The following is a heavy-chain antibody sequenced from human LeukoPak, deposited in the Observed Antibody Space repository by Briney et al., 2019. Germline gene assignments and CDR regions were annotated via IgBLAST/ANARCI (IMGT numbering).Heavy chain of an antibody. V-gene: IGHV3-7*03. D-gene: IGHD3-16*01. CDR3: ARGGGLDV. J-gene: IGHJ6*02. CDR1: GFTFSSYW. Sequence: GGSLRLSCAASGFTFSSYWMNWARQAPGKGLEWVASINHIGNVNYYVDSVKGRFTISRDNAKNSLYLQMSNMRAEDTAVYFCARGGGLDVWGQGATVTVSS. CDR2: INHIGNVN.